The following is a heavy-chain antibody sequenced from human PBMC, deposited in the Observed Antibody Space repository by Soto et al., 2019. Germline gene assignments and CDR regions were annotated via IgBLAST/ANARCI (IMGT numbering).Heavy chain of an antibody. D-gene: IGHD6-19*01. CDR2: ISGSGTTA. J-gene: IGHJ3*02. CDR1: GFVFSSYA. CDR3: AKTTDGWFSAFEI. Sequence: EVQLLESGGGLVQPGGSLRLSCAASGFVFSSYAMSWVRQAPGKGLEWVSAISGSGTTAYYADSVKGRFIFSIDNPTNTMYLQMNSLRAEDTAVYFCAKTTDGWFSAFEIWGQGTVVTVSS. V-gene: IGHV3-23*01.